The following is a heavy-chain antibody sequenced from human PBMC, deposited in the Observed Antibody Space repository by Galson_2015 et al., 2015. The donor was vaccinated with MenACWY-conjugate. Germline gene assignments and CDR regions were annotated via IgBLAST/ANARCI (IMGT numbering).Heavy chain of an antibody. Sequence: QSGAEVKEPEESLEISCKASGYTFTNYWIIWVRQMPGKGLEWMGRIDPSDSEVNYSPSFQGHLTISADKSISTAYLQWSSLKASDTAMYYCARIVGASHFFDYWGQGSLVAVSS. CDR3: ARIVGASHFFDY. J-gene: IGHJ4*02. CDR1: GYTFTNYW. D-gene: IGHD1-26*01. CDR2: IDPSDSEV. V-gene: IGHV5-10-1*01.